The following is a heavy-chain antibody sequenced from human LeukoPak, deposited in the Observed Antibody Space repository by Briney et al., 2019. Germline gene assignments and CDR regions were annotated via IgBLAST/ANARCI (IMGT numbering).Heavy chain of an antibody. J-gene: IGHJ6*03. CDR1: GGSISSYY. Sequence: SETLSLTCTVSGGSISSYYWSWIRQPAGKGLEWIGRIYTSGSTNYNPSLKSRVTMSVDTSKNQFSLKLSSVTAADTAVYYCARDRELLLGDYYYYYYMDVWGKGTTVTISS. V-gene: IGHV4-4*07. CDR2: IYTSGST. D-gene: IGHD1-26*01. CDR3: ARDRELLLGDYYYYYYMDV.